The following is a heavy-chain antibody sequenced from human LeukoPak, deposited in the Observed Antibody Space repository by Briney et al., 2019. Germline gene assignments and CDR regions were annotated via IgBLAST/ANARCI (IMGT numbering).Heavy chain of an antibody. V-gene: IGHV1-24*01. CDR3: ATDINRDYYDSSGYSNAFDI. J-gene: IGHJ3*02. CDR1: GYTLTELS. Sequence: ASVKVSCKVSGYTLTELSMHWVRQAPGKGLEWMRGFDPEDGETIYAQKFQGRVTMTEDTSTDTAYMELSSLRSEDTAVYYCATDINRDYYDSSGYSNAFDIWGQGTMVTVSS. CDR2: FDPEDGET. D-gene: IGHD3-22*01.